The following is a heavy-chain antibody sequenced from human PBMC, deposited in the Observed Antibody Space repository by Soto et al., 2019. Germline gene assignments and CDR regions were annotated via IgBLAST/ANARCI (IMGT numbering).Heavy chain of an antibody. CDR2: IYYSGST. V-gene: IGHV4-30-4*01. CDR1: GGSINSGDYY. D-gene: IGHD2-21*01. Sequence: QVQLQESGPGLVKPSQTLSLTCTVSGGSINSGDYYWSWIRQPPGKGLEWIGYIYYSGSTYYNPSLKSPVTISVDPSKNPFSLKLSSVTAADTAVYYCAREVGIDWYFDLWGRGTLVTVSS. J-gene: IGHJ2*01. CDR3: AREVGIDWYFDL.